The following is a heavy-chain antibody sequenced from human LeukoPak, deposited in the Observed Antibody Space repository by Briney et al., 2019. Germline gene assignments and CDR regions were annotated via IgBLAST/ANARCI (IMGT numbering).Heavy chain of an antibody. D-gene: IGHD4-11*01. Sequence: SSETLSLTCTVSGGSISSSSYYWGWIRQPPGKGLEWIGSIYYSGSTYYNPSLKSRVTISVDTSKNQFSLKLSSVTAADTAVYYCARQRRGGYSFPFDNWGQGTLVTVSP. CDR1: GGSISSSSYY. V-gene: IGHV4-39*01. CDR2: IYYSGST. CDR3: ARQRRGGYSFPFDN. J-gene: IGHJ4*02.